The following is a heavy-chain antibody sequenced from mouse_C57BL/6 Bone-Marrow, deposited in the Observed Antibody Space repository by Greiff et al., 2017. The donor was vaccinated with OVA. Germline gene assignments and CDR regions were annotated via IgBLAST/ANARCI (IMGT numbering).Heavy chain of an antibody. Sequence: VQLQQPGAELVRPGSSVKLSCKASGYTFTSYWMDWVKQRPGQGLEWIGNIYPSDSETHYNQKFKDKATLTVDKSSSTAYMQLSSLTSEDSAVYYCARNPGYYAMDYWGQGTSVTVSS. CDR2: IYPSDSET. CDR3: ARNPGYYAMDY. J-gene: IGHJ4*01. CDR1: GYTFTSYW. V-gene: IGHV1-61*01.